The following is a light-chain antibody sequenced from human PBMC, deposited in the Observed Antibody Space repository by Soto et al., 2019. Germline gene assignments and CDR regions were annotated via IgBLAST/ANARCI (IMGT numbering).Light chain of an antibody. Sequence: DIQMTQSPSSLSASVGDRVTITCRASQSISSYLNWYQQKPGKAPKLLIYAASSLQSGVPSRFSGSGSGTDFTLTISSLQPEDFATYYCQQSYDGLTFGPGTKVDIK. V-gene: IGKV1-39*01. CDR3: QQSYDGLT. J-gene: IGKJ3*01. CDR1: QSISSY. CDR2: AAS.